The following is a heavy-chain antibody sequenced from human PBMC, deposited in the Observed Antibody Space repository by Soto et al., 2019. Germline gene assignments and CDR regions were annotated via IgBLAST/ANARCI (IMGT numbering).Heavy chain of an antibody. CDR2: ISISGSST. CDR1: GFSLSSHN. Sequence: GGSLRLSCVASGFSLSSHNMNWVRQAPGKGLEWISYISISGSSTYYADSVGGRFTISRDNAKNSLYLQMNSLRAEDTALYYCAKDRGVEVTTRFFDYWGLGTLVTVSS. CDR3: AKDRGVEVTTRFFDY. V-gene: IGHV3-48*01. J-gene: IGHJ4*02. D-gene: IGHD4-17*01.